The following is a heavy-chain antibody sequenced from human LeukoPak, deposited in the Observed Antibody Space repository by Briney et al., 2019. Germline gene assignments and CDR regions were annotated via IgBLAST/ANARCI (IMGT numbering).Heavy chain of an antibody. D-gene: IGHD3-22*01. CDR1: GGSIGSSSYY. J-gene: IGHJ4*02. CDR3: ASGPYYYDTN. V-gene: IGHV4-39*07. CDR2: IYYSGST. Sequence: SETLSLTCTVSGGSIGSSSYYWGWIRQPPGKGLEWIGSIYYSGSTYYNPSLKSRVTISVDTSKNQFSLKLNSVTAADTAVYYCASGPYYYDTNWGQGTLVTVSS.